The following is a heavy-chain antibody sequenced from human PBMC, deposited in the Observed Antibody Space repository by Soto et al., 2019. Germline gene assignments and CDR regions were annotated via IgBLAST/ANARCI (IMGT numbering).Heavy chain of an antibody. CDR1: GFTFSSYA. Sequence: EVQLLESGGGLVQPGGSLRLSCAASGFTFSSYAMSWVRQAPGKGLEWVSAISGSGGSTYYADSVKGRFTISRDNSKNTLYLQMNSLRAEDTAVYYCAKDRPEYGSPTLYYYYYMDVWGKGTTVTVSS. V-gene: IGHV3-23*01. J-gene: IGHJ6*03. CDR2: ISGSGGST. CDR3: AKDRPEYGSPTLYYYYYMDV. D-gene: IGHD4-17*01.